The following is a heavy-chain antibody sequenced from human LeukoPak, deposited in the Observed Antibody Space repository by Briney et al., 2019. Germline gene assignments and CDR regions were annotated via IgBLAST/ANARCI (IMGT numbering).Heavy chain of an antibody. Sequence: SETLSLTCTVSGGSISGYYWSWIRQPPGKGLEWIAYIYYSGSTNYNPSLKSRVTISVDTSKNQFSLNLSSVTAADTAVYYCARPSYGSGSYLFYWGQGTLVTVSS. J-gene: IGHJ4*02. CDR2: IYYSGST. CDR1: GGSISGYY. V-gene: IGHV4-59*12. D-gene: IGHD3-10*01. CDR3: ARPSYGSGSYLFY.